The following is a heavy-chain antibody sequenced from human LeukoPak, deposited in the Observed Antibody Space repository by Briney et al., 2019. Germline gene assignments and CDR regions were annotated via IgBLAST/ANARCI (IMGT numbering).Heavy chain of an antibody. CDR2: ISGSGGST. D-gene: IGHD3-3*01. CDR1: GLTFSNYA. V-gene: IGHV3-23*01. J-gene: IGHJ6*02. Sequence: GGSLRLSCAAAGLTFSNYAMSWVRQAPGKGLEWVSAISGSGGSTYYADSVKGRFTISRDNSKNTLYLQMNSLRAEDTALYYCAKNVLLFLEWLLSPPYGMDVWGQGTTVTVSS. CDR3: AKNVLLFLEWLLSPPYGMDV.